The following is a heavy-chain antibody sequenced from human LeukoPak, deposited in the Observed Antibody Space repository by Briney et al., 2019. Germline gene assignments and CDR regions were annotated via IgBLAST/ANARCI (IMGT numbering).Heavy chain of an antibody. Sequence: ASVKVSCKASGYTFTSYGISWVRQAPGQGLEWMGWISAYNGNTNYAQELQGRVTMTTDTSTSTAYMELRSLRSDDTAVYYCARDLSSLEMATIAFDYWGQGTLVTVSS. J-gene: IGHJ4*02. CDR3: ARDLSSLEMATIAFDY. CDR2: ISAYNGNT. CDR1: GYTFTSYG. V-gene: IGHV1-18*01. D-gene: IGHD5-24*01.